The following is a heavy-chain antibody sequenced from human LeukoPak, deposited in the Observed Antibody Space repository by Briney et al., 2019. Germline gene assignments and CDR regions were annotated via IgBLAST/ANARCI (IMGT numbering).Heavy chain of an antibody. J-gene: IGHJ4*02. V-gene: IGHV3-30-3*01. CDR3: ARGRDYGNS. D-gene: IGHD4-17*01. CDR1: GFAFSSHT. CDR2: VSHDGSNK. Sequence: GRSLRLSCAASGFAFSSHTMNWARQAPAKGLEWVAVVSHDGSNKYYADSVKGRFTISRDNYKSTLYLQMNNLRTDDTAVYFCARGRDYGNSWGQGTQVTVSS.